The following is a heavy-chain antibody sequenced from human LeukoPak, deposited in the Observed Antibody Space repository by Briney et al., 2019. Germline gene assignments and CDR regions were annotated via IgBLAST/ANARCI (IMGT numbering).Heavy chain of an antibody. CDR1: GFTFSSYA. D-gene: IGHD5-24*01. V-gene: IGHV3-30*04. J-gene: IGHJ3*02. CDR3: ARGGGYNWYSAFDI. CDR2: ISYDGSNK. Sequence: GGSLRLSCAASGFTFSSYAMHWVRQAPGKGLEWVAVISYDGSNKYYADSVKGRFTLSRDNSKNTLYLQMNSLRAEDTAVYYCARGGGYNWYSAFDIWGQGTMVTVSS.